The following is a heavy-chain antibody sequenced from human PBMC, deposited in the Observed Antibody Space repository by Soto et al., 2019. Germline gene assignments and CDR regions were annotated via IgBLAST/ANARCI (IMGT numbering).Heavy chain of an antibody. CDR2: ISSSSSYT. CDR3: ARDYSSGWPYYYYYGMDV. V-gene: IGHV3-11*05. D-gene: IGHD6-19*01. CDR1: GFTFSDYY. J-gene: IGHJ6*02. Sequence: GGSLRLSCAASGFTFSDYYMSWIRQTPGKGLEWVSYISSSSSYTNYADSVKGRFTISRDNSKNTLYLQMNSLRAEDTAVYYCARDYSSGWPYYYYYGMDVWGQGTTVTVSS.